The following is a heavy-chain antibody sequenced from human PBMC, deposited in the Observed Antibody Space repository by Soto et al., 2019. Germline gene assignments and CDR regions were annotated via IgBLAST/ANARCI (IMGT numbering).Heavy chain of an antibody. Sequence: ASVKGSCKVSGYTLTDLSMHWVRQAPGKGLEWMGGFDPEDGETIYAQKFQGRVTLTEDTSAGTAYTELSSLRSEDTAVYYCARGVGDAPDYYFDSCGQGTLVTVSS. D-gene: IGHD1-26*01. CDR1: GYTLTDLS. CDR2: FDPEDGET. J-gene: IGHJ4*02. V-gene: IGHV1-24*01. CDR3: ARGVGDAPDYYFDS.